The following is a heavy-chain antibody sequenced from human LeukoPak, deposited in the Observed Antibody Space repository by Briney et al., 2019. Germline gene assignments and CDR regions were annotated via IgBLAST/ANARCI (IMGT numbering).Heavy chain of an antibody. CDR2: GSQSGATT. CDR3: ARVERLRLGELSAPWAMDV. Sequence: PGGSLRLSCAASGFTFSSYEIQWVRQAPGKGLEWISHGSQSGATTYFADSVKGRFIISRDNAKNSLYMQMNSLRAEDTAVYYCARVERLRLGELSAPWAMDVWGQGTTVTVSS. CDR1: GFTFSSYE. D-gene: IGHD3-16*02. J-gene: IGHJ6*02. V-gene: IGHV3-48*03.